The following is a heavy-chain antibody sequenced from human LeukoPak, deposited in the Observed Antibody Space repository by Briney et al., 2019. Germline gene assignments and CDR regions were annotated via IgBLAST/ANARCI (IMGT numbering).Heavy chain of an antibody. D-gene: IGHD6-6*01. CDR3: VKGLDYGSSQMDS. CDR2: INTNGANT. J-gene: IGHJ4*02. V-gene: IGHV3-64*05. CDR1: GFTFKSYA. Sequence: GGSLRLSCSASGFTFKSYAMHWVRQAPGKGLEYVSSINTNGANTYYADFVKGRFTISRDNSRNTVYVQMNSLTPEDTAVYYCVKGLDYGSSQMDSWGQGTLVTVSS.